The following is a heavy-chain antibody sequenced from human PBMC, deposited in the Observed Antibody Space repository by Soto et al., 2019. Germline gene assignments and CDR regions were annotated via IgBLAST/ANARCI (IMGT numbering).Heavy chain of an antibody. CDR1: GGSISSSRYY. CDR3: ARQSGSYYDRNFDY. D-gene: IGHD1-26*01. CDR2: IYYSGST. Sequence: SETLSLTCTVSGGSISSSRYYWGLIRQPPGKGLEWIGSIYYSGSTYYNPSLKSRVTISVDTSKNQFSLKLSSVTAADTAVYYCARQSGSYYDRNFDYWGQGTLVTVSS. V-gene: IGHV4-39*01. J-gene: IGHJ4*02.